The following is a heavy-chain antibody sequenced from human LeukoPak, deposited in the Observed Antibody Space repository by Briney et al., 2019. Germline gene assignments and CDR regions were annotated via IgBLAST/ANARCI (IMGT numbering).Heavy chain of an antibody. V-gene: IGHV1-2*02. Sequence: ASVKVSCKASGYTFTGYYMHWVRQAPGQGLEWMGWINPNSGGTNYAQKFQGRVTMTRGTSISTAYMELSRLRSDDTAVYYCARSDIVVVVAATAGDYWGQGTLVTVSS. CDR1: GYTFTGYY. J-gene: IGHJ4*02. CDR2: INPNSGGT. CDR3: ARSDIVVVVAATAGDY. D-gene: IGHD2-15*01.